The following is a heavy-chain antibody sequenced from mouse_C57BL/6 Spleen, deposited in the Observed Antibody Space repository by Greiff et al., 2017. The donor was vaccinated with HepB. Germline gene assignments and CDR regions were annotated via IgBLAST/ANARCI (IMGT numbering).Heavy chain of an antibody. CDR1: GFTFSSYG. CDR3: ARQGYGSSFPFDY. D-gene: IGHD1-1*01. Sequence: EVQVVESGGDLVKPGGSLKLSCAASGFTFSSYGMSWVRQTPDKRLEWVATISSGGSYTYYPDSVKGRFTISRDNAKNTLYLQMSSLKSEDTAMYYCARQGYGSSFPFDYWGQGTTLTVSS. CDR2: ISSGGSYT. J-gene: IGHJ2*01. V-gene: IGHV5-6*01.